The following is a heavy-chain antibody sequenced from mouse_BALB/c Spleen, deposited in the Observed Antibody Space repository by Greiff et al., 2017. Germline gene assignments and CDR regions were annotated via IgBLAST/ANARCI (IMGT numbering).Heavy chain of an antibody. J-gene: IGHJ1*01. CDR2: IDPYYGGT. CDR3: ARWDGNHGDWYFDV. Sequence: VQLKESGPELEKPGASVKISCKASGYSFTGYNMNWVKQSNGKSLEWIGNIDPYYGGTSYNQKFKGKATLTVDKSSSTAYMQLKSLTSEDSAVYYCARWDGNHGDWYFDVWGAGTTVTVSS. V-gene: IGHV1-39*01. CDR1: GYSFTGYN. D-gene: IGHD2-1*01.